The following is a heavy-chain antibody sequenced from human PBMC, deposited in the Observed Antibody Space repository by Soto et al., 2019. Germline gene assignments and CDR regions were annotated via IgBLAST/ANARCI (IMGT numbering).Heavy chain of an antibody. CDR2: NYYSGIT. Sequence: SETLSLTCTVSGGSISSGGYYWTWIRQHPGKGLEWIGYNYYSGITYYNPSLKSRVTISLDKSNNQFSLRLTSMTAADTAVYYCATLPPRIVVVMTDLPTWGQGTLVTVSS. D-gene: IGHD2-15*01. V-gene: IGHV4-31*09. CDR1: GGSISSGGYY. J-gene: IGHJ5*02. CDR3: ATLPPRIVVVMTDLPT.